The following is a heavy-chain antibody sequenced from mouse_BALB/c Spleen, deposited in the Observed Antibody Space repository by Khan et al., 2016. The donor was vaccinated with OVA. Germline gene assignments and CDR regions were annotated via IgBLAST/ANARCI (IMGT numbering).Heavy chain of an antibody. CDR2: IWAGGST. CDR3: AGAFYNGAWFAY. D-gene: IGHD1-3*01. J-gene: IGHJ3*01. CDR1: GFSLSNYG. Sequence: QVQLKESGPGLVAPSQTLSITCTVSGFSLSNYGVHWVRQPPGKGLEWLGVIWAGGSTNHNSALMSRLSISKDDSKSQGFLKMNSLQTDDTAMYYCAGAFYNGAWFAYWGQGTLVTVSA. V-gene: IGHV2-9*02.